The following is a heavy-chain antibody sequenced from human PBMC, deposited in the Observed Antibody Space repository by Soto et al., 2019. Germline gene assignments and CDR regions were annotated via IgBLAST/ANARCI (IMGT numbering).Heavy chain of an antibody. J-gene: IGHJ5*02. CDR1: NGSCTDYF. Sequence: SETLSLTCAAHNGSCTDYFWTWIRQSPGRGLEWIGEFNHRGGATYNRSLRSRVTISRDTSKNHFSLSLRSLTAADTAVYYCVARGMTYDFLSGPHPFDPWGHGTLVTVSS. CDR3: VARGMTYDFLSGPHPFDP. V-gene: IGHV4-34*01. CDR2: FNHRGGA. D-gene: IGHD3-3*01.